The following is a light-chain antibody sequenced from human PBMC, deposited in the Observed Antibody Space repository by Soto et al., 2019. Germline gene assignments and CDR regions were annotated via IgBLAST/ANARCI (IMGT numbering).Light chain of an antibody. CDR3: CSYAGSSTPYV. Sequence: QSVLTQPASVSGSPGQSITISCTGTSSGVGSYNLVSLYQQHPGKAPKLMIYEVSKRPSGVSNRFSGSKSGNTASLTISGLQAEDEADYYCCSYAGSSTPYVFGTGTKVTVL. CDR1: SSGVGSYNL. J-gene: IGLJ1*01. CDR2: EVS. V-gene: IGLV2-23*02.